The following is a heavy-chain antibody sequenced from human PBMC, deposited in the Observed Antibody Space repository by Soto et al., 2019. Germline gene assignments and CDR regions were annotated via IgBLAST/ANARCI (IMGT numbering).Heavy chain of an antibody. V-gene: IGHV4-34*01. D-gene: IGHD3-10*01. J-gene: IGHJ5*02. CDR1: GGSFSGYY. CDR3: ARRGKLLWFGELSHNWFDP. CDR2: INHSGST. Sequence: QVQLQQWGAGLLKPSETLSLTCAVYGGSFSGYYWSWIRQPPGKGLEWIGEINHSGSTNYNPSLKSRVTISVDTSTNQFSLKLSSVTAADTAVYYCARRGKLLWFGELSHNWFDPWGQGTLVTVSS.